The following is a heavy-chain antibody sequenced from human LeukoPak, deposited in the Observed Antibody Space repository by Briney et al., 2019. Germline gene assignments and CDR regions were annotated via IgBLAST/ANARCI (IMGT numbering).Heavy chain of an antibody. CDR3: AKDHGGDMDV. Sequence: QTGGSLRLSCAASGFTFSSYAMHWVRQAPGKGLEWVAFIRYDGSNKYYADSVKGRFTISRDNSKNTLYLQMDSLRAEDTAVYYCAKDHGGDMDVWGKGTTVTISS. J-gene: IGHJ6*03. CDR1: GFTFSSYA. D-gene: IGHD3-16*01. CDR2: IRYDGSNK. V-gene: IGHV3-30*02.